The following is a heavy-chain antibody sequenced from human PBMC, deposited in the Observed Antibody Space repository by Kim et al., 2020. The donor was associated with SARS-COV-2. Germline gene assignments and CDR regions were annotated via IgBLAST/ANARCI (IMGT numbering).Heavy chain of an antibody. CDR2: ISGSGGST. CDR1: GFTFSSYA. J-gene: IGHJ6*02. Sequence: GGSLRLSCAASGFTFSSYAMSWVRQAPGKGLEWVSAISGSGGSTYYADSVKGRFTISRDNSKNTLYLQMNSLRAEDTAVYYCAKDLRLVLYFYYGMDVWGQGATVTVSS. D-gene: IGHD6-6*01. CDR3: AKDLRLVLYFYYGMDV. V-gene: IGHV3-23*01.